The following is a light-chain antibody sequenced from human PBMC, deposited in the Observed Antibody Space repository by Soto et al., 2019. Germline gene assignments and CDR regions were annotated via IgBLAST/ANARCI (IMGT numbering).Light chain of an antibody. CDR2: GAS. CDR1: QSVSGSY. CDR3: QQYSNLPYT. Sequence: EIVLTQSPGTLSLSPGERATLSCRASQSVSGSYLAWFQQKPGQAPRLVIHGASSRATGFPDRFSGSGSGTEFTLTISRLEPENFAVYYCQQYSNLPYTFGQGTKVDIK. J-gene: IGKJ2*01. V-gene: IGKV3-20*01.